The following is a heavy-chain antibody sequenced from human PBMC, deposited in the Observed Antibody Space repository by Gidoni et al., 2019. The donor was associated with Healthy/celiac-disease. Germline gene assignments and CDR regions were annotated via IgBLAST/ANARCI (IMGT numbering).Heavy chain of an antibody. CDR2: IYYSGST. Sequence: QLQLQESGPGLVKPSETLSLTCTVSGGSISSRIYYWGWIRQPPGKGLEWIGSIYYSGSTHYNPSLKRRVTISVDTSKNQFSLKLSSVTAADTAVYYCARRPSYYSSSSTGDYWGQGTLVTVSS. CDR3: ARRPSYYSSSSTGDY. CDR1: GGSISSRIYY. J-gene: IGHJ4*02. D-gene: IGHD6-6*01. V-gene: IGHV4-39*01.